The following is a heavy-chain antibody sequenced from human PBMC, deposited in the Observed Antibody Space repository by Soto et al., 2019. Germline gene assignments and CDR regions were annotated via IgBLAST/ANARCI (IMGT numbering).Heavy chain of an antibody. D-gene: IGHD2-2*01. CDR1: GFTFRSYG. V-gene: IGHV3-33*01. CDR3: ARDRLVPYGYGMDV. CDR2: IWFDGSKK. Sequence: HPGGSLRLSCAASGFTFRSYGIHWVRQAPGKGLEWVALIWFDGSKKYYVDSVKGRFAVSGDNSKNTLYLQMNSLRVEDTAVYYCARDRLVPYGYGMDVWGQGTTVTVSS. J-gene: IGHJ6*02.